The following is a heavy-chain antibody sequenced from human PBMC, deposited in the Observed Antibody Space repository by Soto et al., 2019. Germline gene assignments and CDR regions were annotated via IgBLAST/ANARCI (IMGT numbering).Heavy chain of an antibody. D-gene: IGHD2-21*01. CDR1: GFTFSSYA. Sequence: PGGSLRLSCAASGFTFSSYAMSWVRQAPGKGLEWVSAISGSGGSTYYADSVKGRFTISRDNSKNTLYLQMNSLRAEDTAVYYCENGPGTGASIALVLGGGAFDIWGQGTMVTVS. V-gene: IGHV3-23*01. CDR3: ENGPGTGASIALVLGGGAFDI. J-gene: IGHJ3*02. CDR2: ISGSGGST.